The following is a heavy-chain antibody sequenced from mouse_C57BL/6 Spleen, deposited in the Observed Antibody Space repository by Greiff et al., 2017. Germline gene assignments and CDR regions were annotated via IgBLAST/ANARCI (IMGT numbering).Heavy chain of an antibody. CDR1: GYTFTSYG. V-gene: IGHV1-81*01. D-gene: IGHD2-3*01. Sequence: QVQLQQSGAELARPGASVKLSCKASGYTFTSYGISWVKQRTGQGLAWIGEIYPRRGNTYSNEKFKGKATLTADKSSSTAYMELRSLTAEDSAVYFFTRWGDGYYVGDYWVQGTTLSVSA. J-gene: IGHJ2*01. CDR2: IYPRRGNT. CDR3: TRWGDGYYVGDY.